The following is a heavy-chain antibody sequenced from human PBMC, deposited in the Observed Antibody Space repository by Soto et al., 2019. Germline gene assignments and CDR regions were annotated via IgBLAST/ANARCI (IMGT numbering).Heavy chain of an antibody. V-gene: IGHV3-13*05. CDR1: GFTFRNYD. J-gene: IGHJ6*02. Sequence: EVQLVESGGGLVQPGGSLRLSCAASGFTFRNYDMHWVRQGTGKGLEWVSGISTAGDPDYADSVEGRFTISRENAQNSFFLQMNSLRVGDTAVYYCARTDRDFYGVDVWGQGTMVIVSS. CDR2: ISTAGDP. CDR3: ARTDRDFYGVDV.